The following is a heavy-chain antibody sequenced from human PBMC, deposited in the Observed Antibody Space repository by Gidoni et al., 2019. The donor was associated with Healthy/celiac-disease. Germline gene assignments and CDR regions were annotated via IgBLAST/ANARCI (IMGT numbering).Heavy chain of an antibody. D-gene: IGHD3-22*01. CDR3: ARAVLRYYYDSSGYYFDY. V-gene: IGHV4-39*07. CDR2: IYYSGST. CDR1: GCSISSSSYY. J-gene: IGHJ4*02. Sequence: QLQLQESGPGLVKPSETLSLTCTVSGCSISSSSYYWGWIRQPPGKGLEWIGSIYYSGSTYYNPSLKSRVTISVDTSKNQFSLKLSSVTAADTAVYYCARAVLRYYYDSSGYYFDYWGQGTLVTVSS.